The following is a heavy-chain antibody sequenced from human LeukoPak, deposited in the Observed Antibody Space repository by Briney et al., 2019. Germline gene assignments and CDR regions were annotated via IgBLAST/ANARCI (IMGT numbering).Heavy chain of an antibody. CDR1: GFMFNIYT. CDR3: ARDSGCGNNVCYYGY. D-gene: IGHD3-10*01. V-gene: IGHV3-21*06. CDR2: ISSSGSVI. Sequence: PGGSLRLSCAASGFMFNIYTMNWVRQAPGKGLEWVSSISSSGSVIFYADSVKGRFTISRDNAKNSLYLQMSSLRADDTAVYYCARDSGCGNNVCYYGYWGQGTLVTVSS. J-gene: IGHJ4*02.